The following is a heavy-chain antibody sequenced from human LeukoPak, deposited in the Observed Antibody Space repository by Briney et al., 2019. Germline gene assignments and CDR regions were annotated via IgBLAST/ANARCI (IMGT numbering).Heavy chain of an antibody. CDR2: IYYSGST. CDR1: GGSISSSSYY. CDR3: ARDGAFGNDAFDI. Sequence: PSETLSLTCTVSGGSISSSSYYWGWIRQPPGKGLEWIGSIYYSGSTYYNPSLKSRVTISVDTSKNQFSLKLSSVTAADAAVYYCARDGAFGNDAFDIWGQGTMVTVSS. V-gene: IGHV4-39*07. J-gene: IGHJ3*02. D-gene: IGHD3-10*01.